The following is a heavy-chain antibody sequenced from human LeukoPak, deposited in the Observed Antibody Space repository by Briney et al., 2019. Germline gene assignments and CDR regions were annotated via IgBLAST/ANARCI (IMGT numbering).Heavy chain of an antibody. J-gene: IGHJ4*02. CDR3: ARDPYYYGSGSSADDY. D-gene: IGHD3-10*01. V-gene: IGHV3-48*03. Sequence: GGSLRLSCAASGFTFSSYEMNWVRQAPGKGLEWVSYISSSGSTIYYADSVKGRFTISRDNAKNSLYLQMNSLRAEDTAVYYCARDPYYYGSGSSADDYWGQGTLVTVSS. CDR1: GFTFSSYE. CDR2: ISSSGSTI.